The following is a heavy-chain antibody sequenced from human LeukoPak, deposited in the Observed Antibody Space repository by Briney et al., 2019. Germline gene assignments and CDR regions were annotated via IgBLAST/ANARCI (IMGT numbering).Heavy chain of an antibody. CDR3: ASSIVPAADWYFDL. J-gene: IGHJ2*01. D-gene: IGHD2-2*01. Sequence: SQTLSLTCTVSGGSISSGGYYWSWIRQHPGKGLEWIGYIYYSGSTYYNPSLKSRVTISVDTSKNQFSLKLSSVTAADTAVYYCASSIVPAADWYFDLWGRGTLVTVSS. CDR2: IYYSGST. V-gene: IGHV4-31*03. CDR1: GGSISSGGYY.